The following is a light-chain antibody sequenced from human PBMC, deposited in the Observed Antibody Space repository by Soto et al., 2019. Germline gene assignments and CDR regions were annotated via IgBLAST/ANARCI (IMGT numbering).Light chain of an antibody. CDR3: QSYDSSLSGYV. J-gene: IGLJ1*01. CDR1: SSNIGAGYD. V-gene: IGLV1-40*01. Sequence: QLVLTQPPSVSGAPGQRVTISCTGSSSNIGAGYDVHWYQQLPGTAPKLLMYGNSNRPSGVPDRFSGSRSGTSASLAITGLQAEDEADYYCQSYDSSLSGYVFGTGTKVTVL. CDR2: GNS.